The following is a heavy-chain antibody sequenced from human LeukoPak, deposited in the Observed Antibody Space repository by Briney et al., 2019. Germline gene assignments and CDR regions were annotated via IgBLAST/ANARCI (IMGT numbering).Heavy chain of an antibody. CDR2: IYYSGST. D-gene: IGHD6-19*01. CDR1: GYSISSGYY. J-gene: IGHJ6*03. V-gene: IGHV4-38-2*02. Sequence: SETLSLTSTVSGYSISSGYYWGWIRQPPGKGLEWIGSIYYSGSTYYNPSLKSRVTISVDTSKNQFSLKLSSVTAADTAVYYCARVGIKGYSSGWSYYYYYYMDVWGKGTTVTISS. CDR3: ARVGIKGYSSGWSYYYYYYMDV.